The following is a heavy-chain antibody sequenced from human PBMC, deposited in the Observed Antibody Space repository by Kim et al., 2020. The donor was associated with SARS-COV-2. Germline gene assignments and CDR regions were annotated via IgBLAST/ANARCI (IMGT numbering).Heavy chain of an antibody. CDR1: GLTFSGSY. CDR3: ARSGNGYNAFGF. V-gene: IGHV3-11*01. D-gene: IGHD1-26*01. J-gene: IGHJ4*02. Sequence: GGSLRLSCAASGLTFSGSYMNWVRQAPGKGLEWVSLISTRGGASFYADSVEGRFTITRVNAKNSLYLQMNYLRDEDTAVYYCARSGNGYNAFGFWGQG. CDR2: ISTRGGAS.